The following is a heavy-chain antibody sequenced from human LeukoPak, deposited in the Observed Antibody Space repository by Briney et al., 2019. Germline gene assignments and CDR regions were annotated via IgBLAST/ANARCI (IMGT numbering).Heavy chain of an antibody. Sequence: PGGSLRLSCAASGFTFSSYSMNWVRQAPGKGLEWVSSISSSSSYIYYADSVKGRFTISRDNAKNSLYLQMNSLRAEDTAVYYCARNSWEVKIWNLFFSWFDPWGQGTLVTVSS. J-gene: IGHJ5*02. D-gene: IGHD1-7*01. CDR3: ARNSWEVKIWNLFFSWFDP. CDR2: ISSSSSYI. CDR1: GFTFSSYS. V-gene: IGHV3-21*01.